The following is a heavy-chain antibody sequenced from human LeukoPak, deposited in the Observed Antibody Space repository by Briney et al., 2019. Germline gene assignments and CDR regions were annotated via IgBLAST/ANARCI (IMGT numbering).Heavy chain of an antibody. V-gene: IGHV3-48*01. CDR3: AKDSSVYYYDSRNFDY. CDR1: GFTFSDYE. CDR2: ISISGTTI. D-gene: IGHD3-22*01. Sequence: PGGSLRLSCAASGFTFSDYEMNWVRQAPGKGLEWLSHISISGTTIHYADSVKGRFTISRDNSKNTLYLQMNSLRAEDTAVYYCAKDSSVYYYDSRNFDYWGQGTLVTVSS. J-gene: IGHJ4*02.